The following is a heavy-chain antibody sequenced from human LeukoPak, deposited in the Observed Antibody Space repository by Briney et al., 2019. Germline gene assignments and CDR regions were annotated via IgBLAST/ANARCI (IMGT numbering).Heavy chain of an antibody. D-gene: IGHD1-26*01. Sequence: ASVKVSCKASGYTFTSYGISWVRTAPGPGLEWMGWISAYNGNTNYAQKLQGRVTMTTDTSTSTAYMELRSLRSDDTAVYYCARRGGSNWDIYYYYGMDVWGQGTTVTVSS. J-gene: IGHJ6*02. CDR2: ISAYNGNT. CDR1: GYTFTSYG. CDR3: ARRGGSNWDIYYYYGMDV. V-gene: IGHV1-18*01.